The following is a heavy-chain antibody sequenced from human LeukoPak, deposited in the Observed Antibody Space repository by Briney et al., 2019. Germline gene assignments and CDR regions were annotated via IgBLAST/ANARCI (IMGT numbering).Heavy chain of an antibody. Sequence: PGGSLRLSCAASGFSFSSYSMNWVRQAPGKGLEWVSSITSSSSCIYYADSVKGRFTISRDNAKNSLYLQMNSLRGEDTAVYYCARILAGAIEGGLDYWGQGTLVTVSS. CDR1: GFSFSSYS. J-gene: IGHJ4*02. CDR2: ITSSSSCI. CDR3: ARILAGAIEGGLDY. V-gene: IGHV3-21*01. D-gene: IGHD3-16*02.